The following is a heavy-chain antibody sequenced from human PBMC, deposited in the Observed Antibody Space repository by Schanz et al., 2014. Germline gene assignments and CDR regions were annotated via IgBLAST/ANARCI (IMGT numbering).Heavy chain of an antibody. D-gene: IGHD6-13*01. CDR3: AKSQGSSFDS. CDR1: GFTFSSYG. Sequence: QVQLVESGGGVVQPGRSLRLSCAASGFTFSSYGMHWVRQAPGKGLEWVAVIWYDGSNKYYADSVKGRFTISRDNAKNSLFLQMNSLRAEDTAVYYCAKSQGSSFDSWGQGTLVTVSS. V-gene: IGHV3-33*06. CDR2: IWYDGSNK. J-gene: IGHJ4*02.